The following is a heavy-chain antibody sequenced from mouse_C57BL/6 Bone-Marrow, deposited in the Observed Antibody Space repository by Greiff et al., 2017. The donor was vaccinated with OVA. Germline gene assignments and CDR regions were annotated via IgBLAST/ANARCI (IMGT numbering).Heavy chain of an antibody. CDR1: GYSFTGYF. CDR2: INPYNGDT. CDR3: ARTHPAWFAY. Sequence: EVKLMESGPELVKPGDSVKISCKASGYSFTGYFMNWVMQSHGKSLEWIGRINPYNGDTFYNQKFKGKATLTVDKSSSTAHMELRSLTSEDSAVYYCARTHPAWFAYWGQGTLVTVSA. J-gene: IGHJ3*01. V-gene: IGHV1-20*01.